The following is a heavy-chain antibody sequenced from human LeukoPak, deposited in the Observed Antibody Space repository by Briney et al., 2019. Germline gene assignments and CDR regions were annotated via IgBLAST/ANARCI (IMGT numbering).Heavy chain of an antibody. CDR2: ISGSGGST. Sequence: GGSLRLSCAASGFTFNNYAMSWVRQAPGKGLEWVSTISGSGGSTYYADSVKGRFTISRDNSKNTLYLQMNSLRAEDTAVYYCAKDWGSGSYQPDAFDIWSQGTMVTVSS. CDR1: GFTFNNYA. V-gene: IGHV3-23*01. CDR3: AKDWGSGSYQPDAFDI. J-gene: IGHJ3*02. D-gene: IGHD1-26*01.